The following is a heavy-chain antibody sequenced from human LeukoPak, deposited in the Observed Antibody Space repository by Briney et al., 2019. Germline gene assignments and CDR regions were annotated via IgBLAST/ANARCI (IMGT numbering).Heavy chain of an antibody. J-gene: IGHJ3*02. CDR3: ARGTAYPHRAFDI. CDR1: GFTFSSFD. D-gene: IGHD1-7*01. V-gene: IGHV3-48*03. Sequence: PGGSLRLSCAASGFTFSSFDMNWVRQAPGKGLEWVSYITSSGSAIYYVDSVKGRFTISRDNAKNSLSLQMNSLRAEDTAVYYCARGTAYPHRAFDIWGQGTVITVSS. CDR2: ITSSGSAI.